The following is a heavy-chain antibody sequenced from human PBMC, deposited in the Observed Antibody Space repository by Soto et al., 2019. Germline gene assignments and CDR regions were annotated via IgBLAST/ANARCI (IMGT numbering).Heavy chain of an antibody. CDR2: IYWNDDK. CDR3: AHSYLKGYCNSASCYGWFDP. D-gene: IGHD2-2*01. CDR1: GFSLSNARMG. Sequence: SGPTLVNPTETLTLTCTVSGFSLSNARMGVSWIRQPPGKALEWLALIYWNDDKRYSPPLKSRLTITEDTSKNQVVLTMTNMDPVDTATYYCAHSYLKGYCNSASCYGWFDPWGQGTLVTVSS. V-gene: IGHV2-5*01. J-gene: IGHJ5*02.